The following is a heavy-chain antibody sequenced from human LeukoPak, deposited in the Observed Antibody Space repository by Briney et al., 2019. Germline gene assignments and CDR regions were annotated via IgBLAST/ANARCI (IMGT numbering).Heavy chain of an antibody. Sequence: GGSLRLSCAASGFTFSSYAMHWVRQAPGKGLEWVAVISYDGSNKYCADSVKGRFTISRDNSKNTLYLQMNSLRAEDTAVYFCARVDGSADYWGQGTLVTVSS. CDR2: ISYDGSNK. CDR1: GFTFSSYA. V-gene: IGHV3-30-3*01. D-gene: IGHD3-22*01. J-gene: IGHJ4*02. CDR3: ARVDGSADY.